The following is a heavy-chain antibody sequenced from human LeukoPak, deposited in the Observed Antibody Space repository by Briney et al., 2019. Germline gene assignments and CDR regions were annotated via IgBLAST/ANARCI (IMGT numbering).Heavy chain of an antibody. CDR1: GFTFSRYE. V-gene: IGHV3-48*03. J-gene: IGHJ4*02. D-gene: IGHD7-27*01. CDR2: ISRGGSTI. Sequence: GGSLRLSCAASGFTFSRYEMNWLRQAPGKGLVWVSYISRGGSTIYYADSVKGRFTISRDNAKNSLYLQMNSLRAEDTAVYYCATGDHFGYWGQGTLVTVSS. CDR3: ATGDHFGY.